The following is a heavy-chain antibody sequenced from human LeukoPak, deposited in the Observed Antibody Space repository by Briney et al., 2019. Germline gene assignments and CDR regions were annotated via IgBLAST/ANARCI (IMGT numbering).Heavy chain of an antibody. Sequence: GGSLRLSCAASGFTLSNYAMSWVRQAPGQGLEWVSSMSGSGSSRYHADSVKGRFTISRDNSKNTLYLQMNSLRAGDTAKYYCAKIPYEYNTDWYAAFDIWGQGTMVTVSS. CDR1: GFTLSNYA. CDR2: MSGSGSSR. D-gene: IGHD6-19*01. J-gene: IGHJ3*02. V-gene: IGHV3-23*01. CDR3: AKIPYEYNTDWYAAFDI.